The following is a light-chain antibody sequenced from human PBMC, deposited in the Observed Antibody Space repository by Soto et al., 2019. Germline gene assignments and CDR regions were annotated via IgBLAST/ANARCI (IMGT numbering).Light chain of an antibody. CDR1: QSVGSY. J-gene: IGKJ3*01. CDR2: DAS. Sequence: EIVLTQSPVTLSLSPGERATLSCRASQSVGSYLAWYQHKPGHAPRLLIYDASHRATGIPDRISGSGSGTDYTLTINRLEPEDFGVYYCQQYGDSVFTFGPGTTVEIK. V-gene: IGKV3-20*01. CDR3: QQYGDSVFT.